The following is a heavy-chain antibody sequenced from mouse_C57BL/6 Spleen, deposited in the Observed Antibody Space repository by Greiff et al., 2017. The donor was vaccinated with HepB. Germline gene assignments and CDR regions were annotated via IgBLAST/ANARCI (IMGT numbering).Heavy chain of an antibody. J-gene: IGHJ4*01. CDR2: IDPETGGT. Sequence: QVQLQQSGAELVRPGASVTLSCKASGYTFTDYEMHWVKQTPVHGLEWIGAIDPETGGTAYNQKFKGKAILTADKSSSTAYMELRSLTSEDSAVYYCTRVGMRRGRNYAMDYWGQGTSVTVSS. CDR1: GYTFTDYE. CDR3: TRVGMRRGRNYAMDY. V-gene: IGHV1-15*01.